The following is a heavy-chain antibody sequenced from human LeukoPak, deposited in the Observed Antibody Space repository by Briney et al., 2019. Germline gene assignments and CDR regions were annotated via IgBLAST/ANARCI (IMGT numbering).Heavy chain of an antibody. J-gene: IGHJ4*02. CDR3: VKVRGRARVGYFDY. CDR1: GFTFSTSW. D-gene: IGHD1-26*01. CDR2: INKDGSVT. V-gene: IGHV3-74*01. Sequence: PGGSLRLSCAASGFTFSTSWMHWVRHAPGKGLVWVSRINKDGSVTDYAESVKGRFIISRDNAKNTLYLQMNSLRVEDTAIYYCVKVRGRARVGYFDYWGQGTLVTVSS.